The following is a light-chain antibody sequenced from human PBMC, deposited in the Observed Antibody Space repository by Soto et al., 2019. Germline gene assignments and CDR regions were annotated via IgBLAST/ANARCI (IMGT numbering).Light chain of an antibody. CDR2: YDT. J-gene: IGLJ2*01. CDR3: QVWDSGSGNVV. Sequence: SYELTQIPSVSVAPGQTARIPCGGNFIGSKSVHWYQQKPGQAPLLVISYDTDRPSGIPERFSGSNSGNSATLTISRVEAGDEADYYCQVWDSGSGNVVFGGGTKLTVL. V-gene: IGLV3-21*01. CDR1: FIGSKS.